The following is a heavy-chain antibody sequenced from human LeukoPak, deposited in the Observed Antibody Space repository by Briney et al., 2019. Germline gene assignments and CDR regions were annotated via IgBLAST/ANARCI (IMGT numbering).Heavy chain of an antibody. D-gene: IGHD3-22*01. CDR3: AGRYYDSSGYGY. CDR2: IYYSGST. J-gene: IGHJ4*02. V-gene: IGHV4-59*01. Sequence: SETLSLTCTVSGGSISSYYWSWIRQPPGKGLEWIGYIYYSGSTNYNPSLKSRVTISVDTSKNQFPLKLSSVTAADTAVYYCAGRYYDSSGYGYWGQGTLVTVSS. CDR1: GGSISSYY.